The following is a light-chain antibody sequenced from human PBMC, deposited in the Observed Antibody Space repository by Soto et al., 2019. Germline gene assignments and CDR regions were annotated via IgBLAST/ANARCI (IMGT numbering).Light chain of an antibody. J-gene: IGLJ2*01. CDR3: SSYTSNSTLVLV. V-gene: IGLV2-14*01. CDR1: SSDIGGHNY. CDR2: DVS. Sequence: QPVLTQPASVSGSPGQSITISCTGTSSDIGGHNYVSWYQQHPGKAPRVMIYDVSNRPSGVSNRFSGSKSGNTASLTISGLQAEDEADYYCSSYTSNSTLVLVFGGGTKLTVL.